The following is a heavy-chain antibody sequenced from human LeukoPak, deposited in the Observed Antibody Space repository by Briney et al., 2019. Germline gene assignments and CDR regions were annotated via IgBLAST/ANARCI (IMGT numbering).Heavy chain of an antibody. CDR1: GGSISSGSYY. V-gene: IGHV4-61*02. D-gene: IGHD4-17*01. J-gene: IGHJ4*02. CDR3: ASDETTVTIHLNFDY. Sequence: PSETLSLTCTVSGGSISSGSYYWSWIRQPAGKGLEWIGRIYTSGSTNYNPSLKSRVTISVDTSKNQFSLKLSSVTAADTAVYYCASDETTVTIHLNFDYWGQGTLVTVSS. CDR2: IYTSGST.